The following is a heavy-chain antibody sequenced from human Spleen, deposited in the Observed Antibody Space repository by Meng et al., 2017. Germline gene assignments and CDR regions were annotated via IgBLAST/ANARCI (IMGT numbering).Heavy chain of an antibody. V-gene: IGHV1-3*01. J-gene: IGHJ5*02. CDR1: GYTFTSYA. CDR2: INGGNGNT. CDR3: ARDPPSS. Sequence: QVQLVQSGSELKKPGASVKGSCKASGYTFTSYAMHWVRQAPGQRLEWMGWINGGNGNTKYSQKFQGRVTITRDTSASTAYMELSSLRSEDTAVYYCARDPPSSWGQGTLVTVSS.